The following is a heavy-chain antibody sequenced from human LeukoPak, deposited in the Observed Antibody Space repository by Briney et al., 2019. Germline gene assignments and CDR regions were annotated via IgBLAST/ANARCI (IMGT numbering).Heavy chain of an antibody. Sequence: SETLSLTCTVSGGSISTYYWSWIRQPPGKGLEWIGYIYYSGSINYNPSLKSRVTISVDTSKNQFSLKLSSATAADTAVYYCARDRGTQLRYFDWLPTPYFDYWGQGTLVTVSS. J-gene: IGHJ4*02. D-gene: IGHD3-9*01. CDR3: ARDRGTQLRYFDWLPTPYFDY. CDR2: IYYSGSI. V-gene: IGHV4-59*12. CDR1: GGSISTYY.